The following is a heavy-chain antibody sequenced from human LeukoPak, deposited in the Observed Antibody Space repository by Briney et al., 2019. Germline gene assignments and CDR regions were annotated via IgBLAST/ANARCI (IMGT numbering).Heavy chain of an antibody. V-gene: IGHV3-74*01. J-gene: IGHJ4*02. D-gene: IGHD6-19*01. CDR3: ARDIWLFGYSSGWYFDY. CDR1: GFTFSSYW. CDR2: INSDGSST. Sequence: GGSLRLPCAASGFTFSSYWMHWVRQAPGKGLVWVSRINSDGSSTSYADSVKGRFTISRDNAKNSLYLQMNSLRAEDTAVYYCARDIWLFGYSSGWYFDYWGQGTLVTVSS.